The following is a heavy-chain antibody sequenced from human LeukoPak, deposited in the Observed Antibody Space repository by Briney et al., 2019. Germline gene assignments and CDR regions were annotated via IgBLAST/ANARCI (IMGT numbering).Heavy chain of an antibody. CDR2: INGGSGNT. V-gene: IGHV1-3*01. D-gene: IGHD6-6*01. CDR1: GYTFTNYA. CDR3: ARASVSSSFVYWESAYFDF. Sequence: ASVNVSCKASGYTFTNYAIHWVRQAPGQRLEWMGWINGGSGNTKYSQNFQGRVTITRDTSASTAYMELSSLRSEDTAVYYCARASVSSSFVYWESAYFDFWGQGTLVTVSS. J-gene: IGHJ4*02.